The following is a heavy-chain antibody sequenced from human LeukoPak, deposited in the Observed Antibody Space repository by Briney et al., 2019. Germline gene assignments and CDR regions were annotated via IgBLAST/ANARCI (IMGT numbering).Heavy chain of an antibody. Sequence: GSLRLSCATSGFTFNIYAMNWIRQPPGKGLEWIGYIYYSGSTNYNPSLKSRVTISVDTSKNQFSLKPSSVTAADTAVYYCARGRYSAHIAARPSWFDPWGQGTLVTVSS. D-gene: IGHD6-6*01. CDR2: IYYSGST. CDR3: ARGRYSAHIAARPSWFDP. CDR1: GFTFNIYA. J-gene: IGHJ5*02. V-gene: IGHV4-59*12.